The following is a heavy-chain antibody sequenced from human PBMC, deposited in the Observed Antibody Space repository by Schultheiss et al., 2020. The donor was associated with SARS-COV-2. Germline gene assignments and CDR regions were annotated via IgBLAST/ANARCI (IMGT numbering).Heavy chain of an antibody. CDR2: IIPIFGTP. J-gene: IGHJ3*02. V-gene: IGHV1-69*06. CDR1: GGTFSNYG. CDR3: ARAGEMATNPHGFDI. Sequence: SVKVSCKASGGTFSNYGINWVRKAPGQGLEWMGQIIPIFGTPTYAQNFQGRITITADKSTSTVYMELNSLRSEDTAVFYCARAGEMATNPHGFDIWGQGTMVTVSS. D-gene: IGHD5-24*01.